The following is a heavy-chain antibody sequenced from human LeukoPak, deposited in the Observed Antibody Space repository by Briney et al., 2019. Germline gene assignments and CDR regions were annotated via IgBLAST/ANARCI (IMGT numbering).Heavy chain of an antibody. CDR3: ANHLACGSMSCPPFDN. D-gene: IGHD2-2*01. CDR2: INHSGST. J-gene: IGHJ4*02. V-gene: IGHV4-34*01. Sequence: SETLSLTCAVYGGSFSGYYWSWIRQPPGKGLEWIGEINHSGSTNYNPSLKSRVTISVDTSKNQFSLKLSSVTAEDTAVYYCANHLACGSMSCPPFDNWGQGTLVTVSS. CDR1: GGSFSGYY.